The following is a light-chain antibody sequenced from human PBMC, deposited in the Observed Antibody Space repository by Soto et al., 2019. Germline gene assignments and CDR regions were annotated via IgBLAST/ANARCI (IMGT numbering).Light chain of an antibody. CDR3: CSYAGGRIYV. Sequence: QSALTQPASVSGSPGQSITISCIGTNSDVGGHTLVSWYQQHPGKAPRPLIYGGSERPSGVSDRCSGSKSGNTASLTIAGLPYEYEADYYCCSYAGGRIYVFGTGTKVTVL. CDR2: GGS. CDR1: NSDVGGHTL. J-gene: IGLJ1*01. V-gene: IGLV2-23*01.